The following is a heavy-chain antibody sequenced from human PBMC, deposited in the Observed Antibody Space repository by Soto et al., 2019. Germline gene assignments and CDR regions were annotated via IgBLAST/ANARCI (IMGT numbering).Heavy chain of an antibody. V-gene: IGHV1-2*04. CDR3: AREEEEYSSSPGDGYYYGMDV. D-gene: IGHD6-6*01. Sequence: GASVKVSCKASGYTFTGHYMHWVRQAPGQGLEWMGWINPNSGGTNYAQKFQGWVTMTRDTSISTAYMELSRLRSDDTAVYYCAREEEEYSSSPGDGYYYGMDVWGQGTTVTVSS. CDR2: INPNSGGT. CDR1: GYTFTGHY. J-gene: IGHJ6*02.